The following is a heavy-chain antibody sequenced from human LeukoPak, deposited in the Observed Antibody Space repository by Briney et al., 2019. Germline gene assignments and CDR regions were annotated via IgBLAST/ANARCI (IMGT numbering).Heavy chain of an antibody. D-gene: IGHD3-3*01. Sequence: GGSLRLSCAASGFTFSSYWMTWVRQAPGKGLEWVANIKPDGSGKYYVDSVKGRFTISRDNAKNSLYLQMNSLRAEDTAVYYCARDGGRNNDYWGQGTLITVSS. V-gene: IGHV3-7*01. CDR2: IKPDGSGK. CDR1: GFTFSSYW. CDR3: ARDGGRNNDY. J-gene: IGHJ4*02.